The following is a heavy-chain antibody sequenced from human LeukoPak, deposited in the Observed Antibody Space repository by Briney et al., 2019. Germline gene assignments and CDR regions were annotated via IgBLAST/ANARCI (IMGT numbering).Heavy chain of an antibody. CDR1: GYTFTSYD. CDR2: FDPEDGET. CDR3: ATDMVRGVMDV. Sequence: ASVKVSCKASGYTFTSYDINWVRQATGKGLEWMGGFDPEDGETIYAQKFQGRVTMTEDTSTDTAYMELSSLRSEDTAVYYCATDMVRGVMDVWGQGTTVTVSS. J-gene: IGHJ6*02. D-gene: IGHD3-10*01. V-gene: IGHV1-24*01.